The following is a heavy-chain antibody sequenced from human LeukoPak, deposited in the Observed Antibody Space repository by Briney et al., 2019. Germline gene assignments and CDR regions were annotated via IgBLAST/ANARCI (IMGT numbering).Heavy chain of an antibody. D-gene: IGHD3-16*01. J-gene: IGHJ4*02. CDR3: ARDPPGGVLDY. CDR1: GFTFSSYE. CDR2: ISSSGSTI. V-gene: IGHV3-48*03. Sequence: GGSLRLSCAASGFTFSSYEMNWVRQAPGKGLEWVSYISSSGSTIYYADSVKGRFTISRDNAKNSLYLQMNSPRAEDTAVYYCARDPPGGVLDYWGQGTLVTVSS.